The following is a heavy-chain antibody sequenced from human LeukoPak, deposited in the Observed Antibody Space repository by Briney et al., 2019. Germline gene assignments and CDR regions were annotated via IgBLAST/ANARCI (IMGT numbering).Heavy chain of an antibody. CDR3: ARASGRAYYDFWSGYSL. Sequence: GGSLRLSCAASGFTFSSYAMHWVRQAPGKGLEYVSAISSNGGSTYYANSVKGRFTISRDNSKNTLYLQMGSLRAEDMAVYYCARASGRAYYDFWSGYSLWGQGTLVTVSS. D-gene: IGHD3-3*01. V-gene: IGHV3-64*01. CDR2: ISSNGGST. J-gene: IGHJ4*02. CDR1: GFTFSSYA.